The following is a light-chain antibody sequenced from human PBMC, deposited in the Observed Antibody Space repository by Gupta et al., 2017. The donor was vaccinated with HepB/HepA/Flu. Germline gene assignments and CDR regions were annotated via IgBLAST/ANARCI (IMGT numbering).Light chain of an antibody. Sequence: QMTQSPSTLSASVGDRVTITCRASQSMVDYLAWYQQRPGKAAKLLNYRASSLASVVPTLCSASGSGEECTLTINGLQADYVASYYDQHYLAVPLTFGEGTKVEIK. CDR1: QSMVDY. J-gene: IGKJ4*02. CDR2: RAS. CDR3: QHYLAVPLT. V-gene: IGKV1-5*03.